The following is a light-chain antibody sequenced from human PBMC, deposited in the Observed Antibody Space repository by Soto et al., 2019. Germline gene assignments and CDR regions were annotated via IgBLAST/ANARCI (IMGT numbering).Light chain of an antibody. V-gene: IGKV1-5*01. CDR3: QQYNSYWWT. CDR2: DAS. CDR1: QSISSW. J-gene: IGKJ1*01. Sequence: DIQMTQSPSTLSASVGDRVTITCRASQSISSWLAWYQQKPGKAPKLLIFDASSLESGVPSRFSGSGSGTKFTPTISSLQPDYFATYYCQQYNSYWWTFGQGTKVEIK.